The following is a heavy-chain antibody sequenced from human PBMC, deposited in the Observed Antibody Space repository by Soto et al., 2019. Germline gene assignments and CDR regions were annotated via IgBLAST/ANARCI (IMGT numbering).Heavy chain of an antibody. V-gene: IGHV1-18*01. Sequence: GASVKVSCKASGDTLSSYGMHWVRQAPGQGLEWMGWITGYNGNTNYAQKLQGRVTMTTDTSTSTAYMELRSLRSDDTAVYYCARRSSSWYNWFDPWGQGTLVTVSS. J-gene: IGHJ5*02. CDR1: GDTLSSYG. D-gene: IGHD6-13*01. CDR2: ITGYNGNT. CDR3: ARRSSSWYNWFDP.